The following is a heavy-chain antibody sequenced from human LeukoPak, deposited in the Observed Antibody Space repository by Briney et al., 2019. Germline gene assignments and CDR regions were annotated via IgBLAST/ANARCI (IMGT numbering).Heavy chain of an antibody. D-gene: IGHD2-2*01. Sequence: GASVKVSCKASGYTFTSYAMNWVRQAPGQGLEWMGWINTNTGNPTYAQGFTGRFVFSLDTSVSTAYLQISSLKAEDTAVYYCARGYCSSTSCSFFDCWGQGTLVTVSS. CDR2: INTNTGNP. V-gene: IGHV7-4-1*02. CDR1: GYTFTSYA. J-gene: IGHJ4*02. CDR3: ARGYCSSTSCSFFDC.